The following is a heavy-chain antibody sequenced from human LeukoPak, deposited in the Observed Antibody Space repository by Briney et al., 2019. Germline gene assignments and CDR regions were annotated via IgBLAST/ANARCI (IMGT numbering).Heavy chain of an antibody. V-gene: IGHV1-8*01. J-gene: IGHJ4*02. D-gene: IGHD3-10*01. CDR1: GYTFASYD. CDR2: MNPSSGNT. CDR3: ATHTYYYSSGSSAY. Sequence: ASVKVSCKASGYTFASYDINWVRQATGQGPEWMGWMNPSSGNTGYAQTFQGRVSMTRDTSTNTAYLELSSLRSEDTAVYYCATHTYYYSSGSSAYWGQGTLVTVSS.